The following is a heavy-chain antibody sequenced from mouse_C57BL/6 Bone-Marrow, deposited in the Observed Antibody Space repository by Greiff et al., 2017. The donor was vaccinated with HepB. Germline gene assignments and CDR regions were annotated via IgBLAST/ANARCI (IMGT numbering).Heavy chain of an antibody. CDR2: IDPSDSYT. V-gene: IGHV1-69*01. J-gene: IGHJ2*01. D-gene: IGHD1-1*01. CDR3: ARYYYGSSY. CDR1: GYTFTSYW. Sequence: VQLQQPGAELVMPGASVKLSCKASGYTFTSYWMHWVKQRPGQGLEWIGEIDPSDSYTNYNQKFKGKSTLTVDKSSSTAYMQLSSLTSEDSAVYYCARYYYGSSYWGQGTTLTVSS.